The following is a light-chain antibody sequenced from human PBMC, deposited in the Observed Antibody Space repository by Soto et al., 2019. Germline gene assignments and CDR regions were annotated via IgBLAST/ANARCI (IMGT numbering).Light chain of an antibody. CDR3: QVYGSSSKT. V-gene: IGKV3-20*01. J-gene: IGKJ1*01. CDR1: QSITEK. CDR2: GVS. Sequence: IVMTQSPDTLSVSPGERATLSCRASQSITEKVVWYQQKPGQAPRLLMYGVSTGATGIPDRFSGSGSGTDFTLTISRLEPEDFAVYFCQVYGSSSKTFGQGTKVDIK.